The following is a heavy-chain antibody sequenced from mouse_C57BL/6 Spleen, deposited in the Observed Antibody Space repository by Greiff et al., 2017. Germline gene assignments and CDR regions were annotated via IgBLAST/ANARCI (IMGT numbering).Heavy chain of an antibody. CDR2: IWRGGST. CDR3: ARSTMVTRDFAY. CDR1: GFSLTSYC. Sequence: VQGVESGPGLVQPSQSLSITCTVSGFSLTSYCVHWVRQSPGKGLEWLGVIWRGGSTDYNAAFISRLSISKDTSNSQVFFKMNRLQADDTAIYYCARSTMVTRDFAYGGQGTLVTVSA. V-gene: IGHV2-2*01. D-gene: IGHD2-2*01. J-gene: IGHJ3*01.